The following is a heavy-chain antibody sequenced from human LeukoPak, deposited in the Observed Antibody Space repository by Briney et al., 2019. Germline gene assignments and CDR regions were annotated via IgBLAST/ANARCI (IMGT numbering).Heavy chain of an antibody. CDR3: GVNGWYAIDF. D-gene: IGHD6-19*01. CDR1: GGSISSYY. CDR2: IYTSGST. J-gene: IGHJ4*02. Sequence: PSGTLSLTCTVSGGSISSYYWSWIRQPAGKGLEWIGRIYTSGSTNYNPSLKSRVTMSVDTSKNQFSLKLSSVTAADTAVYYCGVNGWYAIDFWGQGTLVTVSS. V-gene: IGHV4-4*07.